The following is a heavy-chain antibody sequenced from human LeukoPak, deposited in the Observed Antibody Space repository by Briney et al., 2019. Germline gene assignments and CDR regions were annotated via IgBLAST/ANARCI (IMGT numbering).Heavy chain of an antibody. D-gene: IGHD3-10*01. Sequence: PSETLSLTCTVSGGSISSYYWSWIRQPPGKGLEWIGYIYYSGSTNYNPSLKSRVTISVDTSKNQFSLKLSSVTAADTAVYYCARHPPMVRGVTKSYYYGMDVWGQGTTVTVSS. V-gene: IGHV4-59*08. J-gene: IGHJ6*02. CDR1: GGSISSYY. CDR2: IYYSGST. CDR3: ARHPPMVRGVTKSYYYGMDV.